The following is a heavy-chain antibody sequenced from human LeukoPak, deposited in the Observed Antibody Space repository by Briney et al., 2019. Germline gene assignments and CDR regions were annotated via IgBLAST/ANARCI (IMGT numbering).Heavy chain of an antibody. D-gene: IGHD5-18*01. V-gene: IGHV3-23*01. CDR1: GFTFSSYA. J-gene: IGHJ4*02. Sequence: GGSLGLSCAASGFTFSSYAMSWVRQAPGKGLEWVSAISGSGGSTYYADSVKGRFTISRDNSKNTLYLQMNSLRAEDTAVYYCAKGEYSYGPPVYYFDYWGQGTLVTVSS. CDR3: AKGEYSYGPPVYYFDY. CDR2: ISGSGGST.